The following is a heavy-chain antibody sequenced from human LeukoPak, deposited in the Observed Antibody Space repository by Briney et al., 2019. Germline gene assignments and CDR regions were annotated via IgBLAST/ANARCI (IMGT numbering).Heavy chain of an antibody. V-gene: IGHV4-34*01. J-gene: IGHJ4*02. CDR2: INHSGST. CDR3: ARVAPYYDFWSGYYNDGLGLGFDY. Sequence: GSLRLSCAVSGFTFSSYGIHWVRQPPGKGLEWIGEINHSGSTNYNPSLKSRVIISVDTSKNQFSLKLSSVTAADTAVYYCARVAPYYDFWSGYYNDGLGLGFDYWGQGTLVTVSS. CDR1: GFTFSSYG. D-gene: IGHD3-3*01.